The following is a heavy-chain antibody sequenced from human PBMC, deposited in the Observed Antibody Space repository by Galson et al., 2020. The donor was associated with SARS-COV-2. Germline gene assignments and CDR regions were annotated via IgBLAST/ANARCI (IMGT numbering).Heavy chain of an antibody. CDR2: IYPGDSDT. V-gene: IGHV5-51*01. J-gene: IGHJ6*02. CDR3: ARLGGWADYYYGMDV. D-gene: IGHD6-19*01. CDR1: GYSITSYW. Sequence: GESLKISCKGSGYSITSYWIGWVRQMPGKGLEWMGIIYPGDSDTRYSPSFQGQVTISADKSISTAYLQWSSLKASDTAMYYCARLGGWADYYYGMDVWGQGTTVTVSS.